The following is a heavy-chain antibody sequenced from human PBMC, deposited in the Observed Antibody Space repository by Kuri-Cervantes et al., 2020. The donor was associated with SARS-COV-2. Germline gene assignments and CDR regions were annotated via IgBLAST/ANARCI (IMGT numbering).Heavy chain of an antibody. D-gene: IGHD3-9*01. Sequence: SQTLSLTCAVYGGSFSGYYWSWIRQPPGKGLEWIGEINHSGSTYYNPSLKSRVTISIDTSKNQFSLNLRSVTPADTAVYYCARAVERVTGLLDHFDSWGQGTLVTVSS. V-gene: IGHV4-34*01. J-gene: IGHJ4*02. CDR1: GGSFSGYY. CDR2: INHSGST. CDR3: ARAVERVTGLLDHFDS.